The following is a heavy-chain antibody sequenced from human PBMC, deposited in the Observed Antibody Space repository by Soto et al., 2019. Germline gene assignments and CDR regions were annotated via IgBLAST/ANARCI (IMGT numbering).Heavy chain of an antibody. D-gene: IGHD2-2*01. CDR1: GYTFTSYG. J-gene: IGHJ6*02. CDR3: ARDYCSSTSCYFNYYYGMDV. Sequence: ASVKVSCKASGYTFTSYGISWVRQAPGQGLEWMGWISAYNGNTNYAQKVQGRVTMTTDTSTSTAYMELRSLRSDDTAVYYCARDYCSSTSCYFNYYYGMDVWAQGTTVTVS. V-gene: IGHV1-18*01. CDR2: ISAYNGNT.